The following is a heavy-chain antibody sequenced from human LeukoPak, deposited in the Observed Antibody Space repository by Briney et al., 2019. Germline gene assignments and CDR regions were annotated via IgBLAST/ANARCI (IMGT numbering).Heavy chain of an antibody. J-gene: IGHJ3*02. CDR1: DGSISSYY. V-gene: IGHV4-59*01. CDR3: ARGYCRGTSCNRYTFDM. Sequence: SETLSLTCTVSDGSISSYYWSWIRQSPGKGLEWIRYIYYSGRTNYNPSLKSRVTISVDTSKNQFSLKLSSVTAADTAVYYCARGYCRGTSCNRYTFDMWGQGTMVTVSS. CDR2: IYYSGRT. D-gene: IGHD2-2*01.